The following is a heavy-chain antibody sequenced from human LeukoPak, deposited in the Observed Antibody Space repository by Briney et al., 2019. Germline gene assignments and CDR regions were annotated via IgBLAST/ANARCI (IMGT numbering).Heavy chain of an antibody. V-gene: IGHV1-2*04. J-gene: IGHJ6*02. CDR1: GYTFTGYY. CDR3: ARVRIAVAGPYYGMDV. Sequence: ASVKVSCKASGYTFTGYYMHWVRQAPGQGLERMGWINPNSGGTNYAQKFQGWVTMTRDTSISTAYMELSRLRSDDTAVYYCARVRIAVAGPYYGMDVWGQGTTVAVSS. CDR2: INPNSGGT. D-gene: IGHD6-19*01.